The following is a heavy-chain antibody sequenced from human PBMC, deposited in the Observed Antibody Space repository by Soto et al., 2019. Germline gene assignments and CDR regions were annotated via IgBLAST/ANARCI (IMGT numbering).Heavy chain of an antibody. CDR3: VRDHSSSPYFDFDY. J-gene: IGHJ4*02. V-gene: IGHV3-21*01. Sequence: PGGSLRLSCDTSGFTFSNYVMTWVRQAPGRGLEWVSSISSSSSYIYYADSVKGRFTISRDNAKNSLYLQMNSLRAEDTAVYYCVRDHSSSPYFDFDYWGQRTLVTVSS. CDR1: GFTFSNYV. CDR2: ISSSSSYI. D-gene: IGHD6-6*01.